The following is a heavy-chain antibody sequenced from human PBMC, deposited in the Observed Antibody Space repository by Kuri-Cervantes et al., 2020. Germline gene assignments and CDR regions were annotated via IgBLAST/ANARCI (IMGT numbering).Heavy chain of an antibody. Sequence: ASVKVSCKVSGFTLSDLSIHWVRQAPGKGLEWMGGFAPKGRETFREKFYAQNFQGRVTMTEDTSTGTAYMELSSLRSDDTAVYYCARDSAYYNFWSGYYKNWFDPWGQGTLVTVSS. CDR2: FAPKGRET. D-gene: IGHD3-3*01. V-gene: IGHV1-24*01. CDR3: ARDSAYYNFWSGYYKNWFDP. CDR1: GFTLSDLS. J-gene: IGHJ5*02.